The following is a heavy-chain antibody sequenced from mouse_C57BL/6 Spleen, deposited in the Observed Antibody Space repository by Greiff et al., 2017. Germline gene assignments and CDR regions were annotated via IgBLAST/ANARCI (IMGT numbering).Heavy chain of an antibody. Sequence: VQLQESGAELVRPGASVTLSCKASGYTFTDYEMHWVKQTPVHGLEWIGAIDPETGGTAYNQKFKGKAILTADKSSSTAYMELRSLTSEDSAVYYWTRKGLYYGSSSYAMDYWGQGTSVTVSS. CDR2: IDPETGGT. V-gene: IGHV1-15*01. J-gene: IGHJ4*01. D-gene: IGHD1-1*01. CDR3: TRKGLYYGSSSYAMDY. CDR1: GYTFTDYE.